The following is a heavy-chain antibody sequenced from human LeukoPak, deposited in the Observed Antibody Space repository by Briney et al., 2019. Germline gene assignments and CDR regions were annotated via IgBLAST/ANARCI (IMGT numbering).Heavy chain of an antibody. CDR1: GFTFSDYY. D-gene: IGHD6-6*01. CDR3: ARTSIAARNDAFDI. CDR2: ISSSGSTI. V-gene: IGHV3-11*04. Sequence: GGSLRLSCAASGFTFSDYYMSWIRQAPGKGLEWVSYISSSGSTIYYADSVKGRFTISRDNAKNSLYLQMNSLRAEDTAVYYCARTSIAARNDAFDIWGQGTMVTVSS. J-gene: IGHJ3*02.